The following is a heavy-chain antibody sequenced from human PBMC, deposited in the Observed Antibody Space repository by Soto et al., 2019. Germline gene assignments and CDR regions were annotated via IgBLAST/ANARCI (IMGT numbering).Heavy chain of an antibody. CDR2: IKEEGSEK. CDR1: GFPFSRKW. Sequence: EVQLVESGGGLVQPGGSLRLSCAASGFPFSRKWMSWVRQAPGKGLEWVANIKEEGSEKYYVDSVKGRFTISRNNDKNSVYLQLNSLSPDDTAVYYCVKYDFWTGYAFDCWGQGTLVIVSS. D-gene: IGHD3-3*01. CDR3: VKYDFWTGYAFDC. J-gene: IGHJ4*02. V-gene: IGHV3-7*05.